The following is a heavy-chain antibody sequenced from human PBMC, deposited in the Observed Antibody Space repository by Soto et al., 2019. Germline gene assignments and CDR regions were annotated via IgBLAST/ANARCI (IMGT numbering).Heavy chain of an antibody. Sequence: SGPTLAHPTYPLTLTCPFSGFSLSTSQVGVGWVRPPPGKALDWHAHVCWNDAKYYSLSLKTRLNITKDTSKNQVDLTMTNMDPVDTATYFCAHLNSRGYYFDYWGQGALVTVSS. J-gene: IGHJ4*02. CDR3: AHLNSRGYYFDY. V-gene: IGHV2-5*01. CDR2: VCWNDAK. CDR1: GFSLSTSQVG.